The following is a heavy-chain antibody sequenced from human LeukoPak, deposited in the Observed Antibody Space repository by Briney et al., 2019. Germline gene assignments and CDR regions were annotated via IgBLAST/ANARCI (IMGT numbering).Heavy chain of an antibody. D-gene: IGHD3-9*01. V-gene: IGHV3-7*01. Sequence: GGSLRLSCAASGFTFSSYWMSWVRQAPGKGLEWTANIKQDGSEKYYVDSVKGRFTISRDNAKNSLYLQMNSLRAEDTAVYYCARVRELRYFDWSPGYYYYMDVWGKGTTVTVSS. CDR3: ARVRELRYFDWSPGYYYYMDV. CDR1: GFTFSSYW. CDR2: IKQDGSEK. J-gene: IGHJ6*03.